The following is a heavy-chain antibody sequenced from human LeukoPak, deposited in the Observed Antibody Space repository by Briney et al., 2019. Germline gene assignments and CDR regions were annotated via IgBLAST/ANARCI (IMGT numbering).Heavy chain of an antibody. J-gene: IGHJ4*02. CDR3: ARDGRDYYDSSGYYYC. CDR2: ISSSSSTI. Sequence: GGSLRLSCAASGFTFSSYSMNWVRQAPGKGLEWVSYISSSSSTIHYADSVKGRFTISRDNAKNSLYLQMNSLRAEDTAVYYCARDGRDYYDSSGYYYCWGQGTLVTVSS. CDR1: GFTFSSYS. D-gene: IGHD3-22*01. V-gene: IGHV3-48*04.